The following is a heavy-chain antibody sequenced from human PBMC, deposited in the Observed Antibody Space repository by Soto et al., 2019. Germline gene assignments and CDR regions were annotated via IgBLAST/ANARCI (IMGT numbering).Heavy chain of an antibody. CDR3: ARTLDYGDMDV. Sequence: SETLSLTCTVSGDSVRNQYWSWIRRPPGRGLEWIGYIYRSGSTKYNPSLKSRLTISVDTSKNQFSLKLSSVTAADTAVYYCARTLDYGDMDVWGKESTVTV. D-gene: IGHD4-17*01. J-gene: IGHJ6*03. CDR1: GDSVRNQY. V-gene: IGHV4-4*09. CDR2: IYRSGST.